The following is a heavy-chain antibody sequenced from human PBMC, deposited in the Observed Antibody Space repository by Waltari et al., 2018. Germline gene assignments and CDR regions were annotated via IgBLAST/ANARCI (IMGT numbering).Heavy chain of an antibody. Sequence: QLQLQESGPGLVKPSETLSLTCTVSGGSISSSSYYWGWIRQPPGKGLEWIGSIYYSGSTYYNPSLKSRVTISVDTSKNQFSLKLSSVTAADTAVYYCARVRFLEWFQYYYYMDVWAKGPRSPSP. CDR3: ARVRFLEWFQYYYYMDV. V-gene: IGHV4-39*07. D-gene: IGHD3-3*01. CDR1: GGSISSSSYY. J-gene: IGHJ6*03. CDR2: IYYSGST.